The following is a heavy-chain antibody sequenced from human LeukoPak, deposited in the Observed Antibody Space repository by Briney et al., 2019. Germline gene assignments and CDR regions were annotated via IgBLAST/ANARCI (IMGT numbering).Heavy chain of an antibody. V-gene: IGHV3-7*01. D-gene: IGHD3-16*02. CDR2: IKQDGSEK. Sequence: GGSLRLSRAASGFTFSSYWMSWVRQAPGKGLEWVANIKQDGSEKYYVDSVKGRFTISRDNAKNSLYLQMNSLRAEDTAVYYCAKDGGRYRFDFWGQGTMVTVSS. CDR1: GFTFSSYW. J-gene: IGHJ4*02. CDR3: AKDGGRYRFDF.